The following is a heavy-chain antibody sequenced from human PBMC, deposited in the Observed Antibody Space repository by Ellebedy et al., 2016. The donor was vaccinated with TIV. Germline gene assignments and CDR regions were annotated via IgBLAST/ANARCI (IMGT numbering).Heavy chain of an antibody. CDR2: IKQDGSEK. CDR3: ARDFSSSWYWGLHY. D-gene: IGHD6-13*01. J-gene: IGHJ4*02. Sequence: GESLKISCAASGFTFSDYWMSWVRQAPGKGLEWVANIKQDGSEKWYADSVKGRFTISRDNSKNTLYLQMNSLRAEDTAVYYCARDFSSSWYWGLHYWGQGTLVTVSS. CDR1: GFTFSDYW. V-gene: IGHV3-7*01.